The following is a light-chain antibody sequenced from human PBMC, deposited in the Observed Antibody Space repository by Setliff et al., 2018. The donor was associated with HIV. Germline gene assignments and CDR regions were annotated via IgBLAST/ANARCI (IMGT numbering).Light chain of an antibody. V-gene: IGLV2-14*03. CDR2: DVS. J-gene: IGLJ2*01. CDR1: SSDVGSYNY. CDR3: SSYTSISTLVV. Sequence: SVMAQPAFVSGSPGQSITISCTGTSSDVGSYNYVSSYQQHTGKAPKLMIYDVSNRSSGVSNRFSGSKSGNTASLTISGLQAEDEADYYCSSYTSISTLVVFGGGTKVTVL.